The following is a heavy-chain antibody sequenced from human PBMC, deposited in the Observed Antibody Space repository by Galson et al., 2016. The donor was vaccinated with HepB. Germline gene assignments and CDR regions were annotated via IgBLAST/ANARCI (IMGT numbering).Heavy chain of an antibody. V-gene: IGHV2-26*01. CDR3: ARTLKTYYYDSSGYYYAD. CDR1: GFSFSNARMG. CDR2: IFSNDEK. D-gene: IGHD3-22*01. J-gene: IGHJ4*02. Sequence: LVKPTQTLTLTCTVSGFSFSNARMGVSWIRQPPGKALEWLAHIFSNDEKSYSTSLKSRLTISKDTSKSQVVLTVTNMDPVDTATYYCARTLKTYYYDSSGYYYADWGQGTLVTGSS.